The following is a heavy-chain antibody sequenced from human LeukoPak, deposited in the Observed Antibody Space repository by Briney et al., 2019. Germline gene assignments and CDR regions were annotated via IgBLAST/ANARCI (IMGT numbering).Heavy chain of an antibody. CDR2: INHSGST. J-gene: IGHJ4*02. Sequence: GSLRLSCAASGFTFSSYAMHWIRQPPGKGLEWIGEINHSGSTNYNPSLKSRVTISVDTSKNQFSPKLSSVTAADTAVYYCARGTQKSRVRYFAPQWGQGTLVTVSS. CDR3: ARGTQKSRVRYFAPQ. CDR1: GFTFSSYA. V-gene: IGHV4-34*01. D-gene: IGHD3-9*01.